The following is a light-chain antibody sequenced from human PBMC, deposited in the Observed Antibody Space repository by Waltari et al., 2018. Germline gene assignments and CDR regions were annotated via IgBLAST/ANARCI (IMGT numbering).Light chain of an antibody. CDR1: SSDVGGYNY. CDR3: CAYAGSYTFVV. Sequence: QSALTQPRSVSGSPGPSVTISCTGTSSDVGGYNYVSWYQQHPGKAPKLMIYDVSKRPSGVPVRVSGSKAGNTASLTISVLQAEDEADYYCCAYAGSYTFVVFGGGTKLTVL. J-gene: IGLJ2*01. CDR2: DVS. V-gene: IGLV2-11*01.